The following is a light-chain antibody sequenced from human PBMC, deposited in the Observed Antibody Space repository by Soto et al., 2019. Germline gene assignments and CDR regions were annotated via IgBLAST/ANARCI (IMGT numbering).Light chain of an antibody. CDR1: QSIGSY. J-gene: IGKJ1*01. V-gene: IGKV1-39*01. CDR2: AAS. CDR3: QQGYVIPRA. Sequence: DIQMIQSPSSLSASVGDRVTITCRASQSIGSYVNWYQQTPGKAPKLLIYAASSLQSGVPSRFSGSGYGTDFTLTITGLQPEDLATYYWQQGYVIPRAFGQGTKVEVK.